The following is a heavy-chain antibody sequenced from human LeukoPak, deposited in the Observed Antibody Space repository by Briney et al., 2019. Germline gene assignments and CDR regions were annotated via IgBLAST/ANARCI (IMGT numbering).Heavy chain of an antibody. J-gene: IGHJ5*02. D-gene: IGHD4-17*01. Sequence: GASVKVSCKASGGTFSSYAISWVRQAPGQGLEWMGRIIPILGIANYAQKFQGRVTITADKSTSTAYMELSSLRSEDTAVYYCARDLWYGDYVAWGQGTLVTASS. V-gene: IGHV1-69*04. CDR2: IIPILGIA. CDR1: GGTFSSYA. CDR3: ARDLWYGDYVA.